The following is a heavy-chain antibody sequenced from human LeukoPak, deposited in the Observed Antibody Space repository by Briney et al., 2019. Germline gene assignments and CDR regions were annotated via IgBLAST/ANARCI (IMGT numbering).Heavy chain of an antibody. CDR1: GGSISSYY. CDR2: IYYSGST. V-gene: IGHV4-59*01. Sequence: PSETLSLTCTVSGGSISSYYWSWIRQPPGKGLEWIGYIYYSGSTNYNPSLKSRVTISVDKSKNQFSLKLTSVTAADTAVYYCARLTPTTLSLYYYYMDVWGKGTTVTVSS. CDR3: ARLTPTTLSLYYYYMDV. J-gene: IGHJ6*03. D-gene: IGHD2/OR15-2a*01.